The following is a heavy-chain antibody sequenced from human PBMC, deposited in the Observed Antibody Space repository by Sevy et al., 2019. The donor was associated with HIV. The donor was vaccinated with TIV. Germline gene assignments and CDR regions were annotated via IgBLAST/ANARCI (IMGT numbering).Heavy chain of an antibody. CDR2: IYNGKSQ. D-gene: IGHD1-1*01. J-gene: IGHJ4*02. CDR3: ARVQYNNGWFDY. V-gene: IGHV3-53*01. Sequence: GGSLRLSCEASGFSVSSNYMAWVRQAPGKGLEWVAVIYNGKSQDNRDSVNGRFTISTDSSKNRLYLQMDSLRAEDTAVYNCARVQYNNGWFDYWGQGSMVTVSS. CDR1: GFSVSSNY.